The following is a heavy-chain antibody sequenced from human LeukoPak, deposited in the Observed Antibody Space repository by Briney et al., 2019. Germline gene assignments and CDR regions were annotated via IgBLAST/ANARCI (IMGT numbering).Heavy chain of an antibody. CDR2: IIPIFGAT. D-gene: IGHD2-21*02. J-gene: IGHJ1*01. CDR3: ARGPIAGDFGYFQH. CDR1: GGSISIYG. V-gene: IGHV1-69*13. Sequence: SVKVSCKASGGSISIYGITWVRQAPGQGLEWMGGIIPIFGATNYAQKFQGRVTITADESTSTAYMELSSLRSEDTAVYYCARGPIAGDFGYFQHWGQGTLVTVSS.